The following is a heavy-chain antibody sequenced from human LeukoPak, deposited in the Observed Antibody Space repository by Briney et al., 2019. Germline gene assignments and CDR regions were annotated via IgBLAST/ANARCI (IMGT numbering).Heavy chain of an antibody. CDR1: GGSISSSTYY. J-gene: IGHJ5*02. D-gene: IGHD3-10*01. V-gene: IGHV4-61*05. Sequence: PPETLSLTCTVSGGSISSSTYYWGCIRPPPGKERVGIPYLYYSGDTNYTPSLQSRVTVSVDTSKNQFSLKLTSVTAADTAVYYCVRGPYGSGISNWFNLWGQGTLVSVSS. CDR3: VRGPYGSGISNWFNL. CDR2: LYYSGDT.